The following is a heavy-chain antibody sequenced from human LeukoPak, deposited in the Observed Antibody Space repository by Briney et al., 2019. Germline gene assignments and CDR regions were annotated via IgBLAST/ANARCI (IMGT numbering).Heavy chain of an antibody. CDR3: ARDGGSGWFDP. D-gene: IGHD6-19*01. Sequence: RTSETLSLTCTVSGGSISSSSYYWSWIRQSPGKGLEWIAYLYNSGSPKYNPSLKSRVTISVDTSKNQFSLRLSSVTAADTAVYYCARDGGSGWFDPWGQGILVTVSS. J-gene: IGHJ5*02. CDR1: GGSISSSSYY. V-gene: IGHV4-61*01. CDR2: LYNSGSP.